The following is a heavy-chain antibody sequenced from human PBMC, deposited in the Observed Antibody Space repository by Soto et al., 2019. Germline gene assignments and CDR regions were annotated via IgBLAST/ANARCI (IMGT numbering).Heavy chain of an antibody. CDR1: GFTFSSYA. V-gene: IGHV3-23*01. J-gene: IGHJ4*02. CDR2: ISGSGGST. D-gene: IGHD3-3*01. Sequence: EVQLLESGGGLVQPGGSLRLSCAASGFTFSSYAMSWVRQAPGKGLEWVSAISGSGGSTYYADSVKGRFTISRDNSKNTLYLQMNSLRAEDTAVYYCAKTVYYDFWSGPSRFDSWGQGTLVTVSS. CDR3: AKTVYYDFWSGPSRFDS.